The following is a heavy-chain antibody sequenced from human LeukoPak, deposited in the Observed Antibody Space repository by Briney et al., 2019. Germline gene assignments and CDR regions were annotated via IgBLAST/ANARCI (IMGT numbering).Heavy chain of an antibody. D-gene: IGHD5-18*01. CDR3: ARTDTARIYGMDV. V-gene: IGHV1-46*01. J-gene: IGHJ6*02. Sequence: ASVTVSCKASGYTFTSYYMHWVRQAPGQGLEWMGIINPSGGSTSYAQKFQGRVTMTRDTSTSTVYMELSSLRSEDTAVYYCARTDTARIYGMDVWGQGTTVTVSS. CDR2: INPSGGST. CDR1: GYTFTSYY.